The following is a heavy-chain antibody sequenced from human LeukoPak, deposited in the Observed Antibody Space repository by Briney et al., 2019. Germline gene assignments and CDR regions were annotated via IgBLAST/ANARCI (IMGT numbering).Heavy chain of an antibody. J-gene: IGHJ4*02. V-gene: IGHV3-23*01. D-gene: IGHD3-10*01. CDR1: GLTFSSYG. CDR3: AKDHYYGSGFPSLVDY. Sequence: PGGTLRLSCAASGLTFSSYGMSWVRQAPGKGLEWVSAISGSGGSTYYADSVKGRFTISRDNSKNTLYLQMNSLRAEDTAVYYCAKDHYYGSGFPSLVDYWGQGTLVTVSS. CDR2: ISGSGGST.